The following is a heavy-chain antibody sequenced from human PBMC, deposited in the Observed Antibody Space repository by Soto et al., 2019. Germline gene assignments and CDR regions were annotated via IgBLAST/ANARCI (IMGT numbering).Heavy chain of an antibody. CDR3: ARARGGIAARREGWFDP. CDR2: IYNGGST. D-gene: IGHD6-6*01. CDR1: GFTVSSNY. Sequence: GGSLRLSCAASGFTVSSNYMSWVRQAPGKGLEWVSVIYNGGSTYYADSVKGRFTISRDNSKNTLYLQMNSLRAEDTAVYYCARARGGIAARREGWFDPWGQGTLVTVS. V-gene: IGHV3-66*01. J-gene: IGHJ5*02.